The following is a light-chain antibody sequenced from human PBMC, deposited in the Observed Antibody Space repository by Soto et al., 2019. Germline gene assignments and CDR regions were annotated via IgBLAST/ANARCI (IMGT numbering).Light chain of an antibody. CDR3: QQSYSTPQT. CDR2: AAS. Sequence: IPMTQSPSSLSASVGDRVTITCLSSQSIRIYLSWYQQKPGKAPELPISAASSLQSGVPSRFRGRGSGTEFTLTISSLQPEDFAIYYCQQSYSTPQTFGRGTKVDIK. J-gene: IGKJ1*01. CDR1: QSIRIY. V-gene: IGKV1-39*01.